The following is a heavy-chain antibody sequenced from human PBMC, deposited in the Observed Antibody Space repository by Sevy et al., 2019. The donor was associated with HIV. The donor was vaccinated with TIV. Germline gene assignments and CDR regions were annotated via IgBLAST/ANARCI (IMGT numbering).Heavy chain of an antibody. CDR2: ISGSGGST. Sequence: GGSLRLSCAASGFTFSSYAMSWVRQAPGKGLEWVSAISGSGGSTYYADSVKGRFTISRDNSKNTLYLQMNSLRAEDTAVYYCARGITMIVVVITSGAFDIWGQGTMVTVSS. CDR1: GFTFSSYA. CDR3: ARGITMIVVVITSGAFDI. D-gene: IGHD3-22*01. V-gene: IGHV3-23*01. J-gene: IGHJ3*02.